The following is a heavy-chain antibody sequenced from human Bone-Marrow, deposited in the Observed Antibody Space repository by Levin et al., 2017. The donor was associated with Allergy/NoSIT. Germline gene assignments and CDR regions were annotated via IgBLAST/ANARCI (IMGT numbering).Heavy chain of an antibody. Sequence: SETLSLTCTVSGGSISSGGYYWSWIRQHPGKGLEWIGYIYYSGSTYYNPSLKSRVTISVDTSKNQFSLKLSSVTAADTAVYYCARDHSSGWEFDYWGQGTLVTVSS. CDR3: ARDHSSGWEFDY. J-gene: IGHJ4*02. CDR1: GGSISSGGYY. CDR2: IYYSGST. V-gene: IGHV4-31*03. D-gene: IGHD6-19*01.